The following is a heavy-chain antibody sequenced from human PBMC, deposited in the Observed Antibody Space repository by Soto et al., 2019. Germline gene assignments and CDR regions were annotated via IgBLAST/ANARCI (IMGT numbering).Heavy chain of an antibody. J-gene: IGHJ4*02. V-gene: IGHV3-30-3*01. CDR3: ARSLWLPTNFDY. D-gene: IGHD5-18*01. CDR1: GFTFISYA. Sequence: GGSLRLSCAASGFTFISYAMHWVRQAPGKGLEWVAVISYDGSNKYYADSVKGRFTISRDNSKNTLYLQMNSLRAEDTAVYYCARSLWLPTNFDYWGQGTLVTVSS. CDR2: ISYDGSNK.